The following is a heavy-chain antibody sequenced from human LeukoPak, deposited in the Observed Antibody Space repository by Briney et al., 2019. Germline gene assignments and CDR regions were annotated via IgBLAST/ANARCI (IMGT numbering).Heavy chain of an antibody. CDR3: AGEVASHWVIY. D-gene: IGHD5-12*01. CDR2: INHSGST. J-gene: IGHJ4*02. V-gene: IGHV4-34*01. CDR1: GGSFSGYY. Sequence: SETLSLTCAVYGGSFSGYYWSWIRQPPGKGLEWIGEINHSGSTNYNPSLKSRVTISVDTSKNQFSLKLSSVTAADTAVYYCAGEVASHWVIYWGQGTLVTVSS.